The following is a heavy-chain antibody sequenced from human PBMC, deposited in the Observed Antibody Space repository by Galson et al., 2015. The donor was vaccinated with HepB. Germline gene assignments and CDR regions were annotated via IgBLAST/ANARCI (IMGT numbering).Heavy chain of an antibody. CDR2: INPNSGGT. J-gene: IGHJ4*02. V-gene: IGHV1-2*04. Sequence: SVKVSCKASGYTFTGYYMHWVRQAPGQGLEWMGWINPNSGGTNYAQKFQGWVTMTRDTSISTAYMELSRLRSDDTAVYYCAREVGVNFWSGYRPRGGLDYWGQGTLVTVSS. CDR3: AREVGVNFWSGYRPRGGLDY. D-gene: IGHD3-3*01. CDR1: GYTFTGYY.